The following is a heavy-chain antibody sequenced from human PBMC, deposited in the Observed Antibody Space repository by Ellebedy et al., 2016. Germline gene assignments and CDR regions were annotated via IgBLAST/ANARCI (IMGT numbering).Heavy chain of an antibody. CDR1: GFSLSDYS. J-gene: IGHJ4*02. D-gene: IGHD4-17*01. CDR2: ITSRSSYI. CDR3: YYGHYSGF. Sequence: GESLKISXEASGFSLSDYSMNWVRQAPGKGLEWVSSITSRSSYIFYADSVKGRFTISRDNSRDTLYLQMNSLRAEDTAVYYCYYGHYSGFWGQGTLVTVSS. V-gene: IGHV3-21*01.